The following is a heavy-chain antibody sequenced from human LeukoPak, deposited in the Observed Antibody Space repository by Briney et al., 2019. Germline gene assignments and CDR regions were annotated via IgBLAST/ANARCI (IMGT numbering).Heavy chain of an antibody. CDR1: GYTFTSYG. J-gene: IGHJ4*02. CDR2: ISAYNGNT. CDR3: ARDYPEYSYGYPVIDY. D-gene: IGHD5-18*01. Sequence: AASVNVSCKASGYTFTSYGISWVRQAPGQGLEWMGWISAYNGNTNYAQKLQGRVTMTTDTSTSTAYMELRSLRSDDTAVYYCARDYPEYSYGYPVIDYWGQGTLVTVSS. V-gene: IGHV1-18*01.